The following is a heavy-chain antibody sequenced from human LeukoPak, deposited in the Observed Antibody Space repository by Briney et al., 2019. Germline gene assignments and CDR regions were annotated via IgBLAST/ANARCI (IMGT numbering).Heavy chain of an antibody. Sequence: GGSLRLSCAASGFTFSSYGMHWVRQAPGKGLEWVAVISYDGSNKYYADSVKGRFTISRDNSKYTLYLQMNSLRAEDTAVYYCANGEDVVVPAATSGYWGQGTLVTVSS. J-gene: IGHJ4*02. CDR2: ISYDGSNK. D-gene: IGHD2-2*01. CDR1: GFTFSSYG. CDR3: ANGEDVVVPAATSGY. V-gene: IGHV3-30*18.